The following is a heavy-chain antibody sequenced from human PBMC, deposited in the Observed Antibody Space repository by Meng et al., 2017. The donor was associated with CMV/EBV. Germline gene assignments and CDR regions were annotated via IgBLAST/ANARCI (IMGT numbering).Heavy chain of an antibody. Sequence: GESLKIPCAASGFTFSSYWMSWVRQAPGKGLEWVANIKQDGSEKYYVDSVKGRFTISRDNAKNSLYLQMISLRADDTAVYYCARDVMAEAGSPRDGFDIWGQGTMVTVSS. D-gene: IGHD6-13*01. J-gene: IGHJ3*02. V-gene: IGHV3-7*01. CDR1: GFTFSSYW. CDR2: IKQDGSEK. CDR3: ARDVMAEAGSPRDGFDI.